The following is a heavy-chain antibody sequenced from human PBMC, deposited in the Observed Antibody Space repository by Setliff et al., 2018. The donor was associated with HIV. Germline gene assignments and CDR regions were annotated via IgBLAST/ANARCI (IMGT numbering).Heavy chain of an antibody. V-gene: IGHV5-51*01. CDR2: INPGDFDI. CDR3: ARPRFEYSASSGVYYFDY. D-gene: IGHD6-6*01. J-gene: IGHJ4*02. CDR1: GYRFTNYW. Sequence: LGESLKISCKGSGYRFTNYWIGWVRQMPGKGLEWMGIINPGDFDIRYSPSFQGQVTISADESTGTAYLQWSSLNASDTAMYYCARPRFEYSASSGVYYFDYWGQGTLVTVSS.